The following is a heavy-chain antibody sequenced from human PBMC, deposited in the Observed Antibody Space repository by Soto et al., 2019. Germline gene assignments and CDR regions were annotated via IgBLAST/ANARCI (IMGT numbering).Heavy chain of an antibody. CDR1: GGSISSYY. CDR3: ARGDPFYYFDF. J-gene: IGHJ4*02. V-gene: IGHV4-59*01. CDR2: IYYSGST. Sequence: SETLSLNCTVSGGSISSYYWTWIRQPPGKGLEWIGYIYYSGSTNYNPSLKSRVTISVDTSKNQFSLKLSSVTAADTAVYYCARGDPFYYFDFWGQGTLVTVS.